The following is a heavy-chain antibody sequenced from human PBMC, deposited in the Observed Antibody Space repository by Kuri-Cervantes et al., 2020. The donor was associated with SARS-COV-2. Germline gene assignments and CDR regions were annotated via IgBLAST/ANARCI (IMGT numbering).Heavy chain of an antibody. CDR3: ARAGGICGGDCWWYMDV. Sequence: GSLRLSCAVYGGSSSGYYWSWIRQPPGKGLEWIGEINHSGSTNYNPSLKSRVTISVDTSKNQFSLKLSSVTAADTALYHCARAGGICGGDCWWYMDVWGKGTTVTVSS. V-gene: IGHV4-34*01. D-gene: IGHD2-21*01. CDR1: GGSSSGYY. J-gene: IGHJ6*03. CDR2: INHSGST.